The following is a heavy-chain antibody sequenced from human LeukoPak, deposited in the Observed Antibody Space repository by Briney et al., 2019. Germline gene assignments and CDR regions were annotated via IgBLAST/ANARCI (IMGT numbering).Heavy chain of an antibody. J-gene: IGHJ6*02. D-gene: IGHD6-13*01. CDR3: ARDPYSSSAPHYYYGMDV. CDR1: GGSISSYY. Sequence: PSETLSLTCTVSGGSISSYYWSWIRQPAGKGLEWIGRIYTSGSTNYNPSLKSRVTMSVDTSKNQFSLKLSSVTAADTAVYYCARDPYSSSAPHYYYGMDVWGQGTTVTVSS. CDR2: IYTSGST. V-gene: IGHV4-4*07.